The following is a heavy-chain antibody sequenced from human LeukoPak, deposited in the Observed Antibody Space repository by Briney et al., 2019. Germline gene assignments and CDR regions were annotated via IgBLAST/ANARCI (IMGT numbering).Heavy chain of an antibody. CDR1: GGSISSYY. CDR3: AREFYSSGWDY. CDR2: IYYSGST. Sequence: KPSETLSLTCTVSGGSISSYYWSWIRQPPGKGLEWIGYIYYSGSTNYNPSLKSRVTISVDTSKNQFSLKLSPVTAADTAVYYCAREFYSSGWDYWGQGTLVTVSS. V-gene: IGHV4-59*01. J-gene: IGHJ4*02. D-gene: IGHD6-19*01.